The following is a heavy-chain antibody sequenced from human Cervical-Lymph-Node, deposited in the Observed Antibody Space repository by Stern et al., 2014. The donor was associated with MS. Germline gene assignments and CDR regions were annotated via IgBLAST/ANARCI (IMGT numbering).Heavy chain of an antibody. CDR1: GFPLSIFRTYS. V-gene: IGHV3-21*01. CDR2: ISSRSAYR. Sequence: EVQLVESGGGLVKPGGSLRLSCAASGFPLSIFRTYSMTWVRKAPGKGLEWVSSISSRSAYRHYADSVKGRFTGSRDNAKDSLFLQMNRLRAEDTAVYYCATKRSISGEALDYWGQGTLVTVSS. J-gene: IGHJ4*02. CDR3: ATKRSISGEALDY. D-gene: IGHD3-3*01.